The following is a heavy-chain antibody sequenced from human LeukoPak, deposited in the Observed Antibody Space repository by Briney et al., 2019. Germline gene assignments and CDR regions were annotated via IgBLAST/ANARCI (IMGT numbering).Heavy chain of an antibody. CDR2: IYYSGTT. Sequence: LETLSLTCTVSGGSIDSNSWTWLRQPPGKGLEWLGYIYYSGTTNYNPSLKSRVTMSVDMSKNQFSLKLSSVTAADTAVYYCARRSSSWKNWFDPWGQGTLVTVSS. CDR3: ARRSSSWKNWFDP. J-gene: IGHJ5*02. CDR1: GGSIDSNS. V-gene: IGHV4-59*01. D-gene: IGHD6-13*01.